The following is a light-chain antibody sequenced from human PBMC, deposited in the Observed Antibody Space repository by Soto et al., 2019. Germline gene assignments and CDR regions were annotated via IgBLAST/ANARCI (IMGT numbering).Light chain of an antibody. V-gene: IGLV1-51*01. J-gene: IGLJ2*01. CDR1: SSNIGNNY. Sequence: QSVLTQPPSVSAAPGQKVTISCSGRSSNIGNNYVSWYQQLPGTAPKLLIYDNNKRPSGIPDRFSGSKSGTSATLGITGLQTGDEADYYCATWDSSLSGEVFGGGTKLTVL. CDR3: ATWDSSLSGEV. CDR2: DNN.